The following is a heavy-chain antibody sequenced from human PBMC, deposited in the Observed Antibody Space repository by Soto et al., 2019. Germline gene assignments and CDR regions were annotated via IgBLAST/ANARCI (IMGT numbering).Heavy chain of an antibody. D-gene: IGHD2-15*01. CDR2: IDYSVST. Sequence: SDPLCLTCTFAGDSISSSMSYWGWMRQRPLKGRECMGSIDYSVSTYNNPSLRSRVSMSIDTSKDQFSLKLKSVTAAATALYFSARRRTSVGIKAYSEGGGRGSLLTFSS. CDR3: ARRRTSVGIKAYSEG. V-gene: IGHV4-39*01. CDR1: GDSISSSMSY. J-gene: IGHJ2*01.